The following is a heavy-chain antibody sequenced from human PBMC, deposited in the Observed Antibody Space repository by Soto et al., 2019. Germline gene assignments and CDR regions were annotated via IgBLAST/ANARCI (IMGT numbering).Heavy chain of an antibody. V-gene: IGHV3-21*01. CDR2: ISISASDI. CDR1: GFTFSDYA. D-gene: IGHD2-15*01. CDR3: ARIADCSVGCCSPIYYCYYGMDV. Sequence: PGVSLRLSCAASGFTFSDYAMSWVRQAPGKGLEWVSSISISASDIYNASSVKGRFTLARDIAKYSLYLQVTALGSEYTSVCYCARIADCSVGCCSPIYYCYYGMDVWDKEPTFAVSS. J-gene: IGHJ6*04.